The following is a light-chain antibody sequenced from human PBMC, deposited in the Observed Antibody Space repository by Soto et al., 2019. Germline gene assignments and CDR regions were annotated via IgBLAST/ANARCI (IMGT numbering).Light chain of an antibody. CDR2: AAS. CDR3: QQSYSSPFT. J-gene: IGKJ3*01. V-gene: IGKV1-39*01. CDR1: QSISSY. Sequence: DIQMTQSPSSLSASVGDRVTITCRASQSISSYLNWYQQKPGKAPNLLIYAASSLQSGVQSKFSGSGSGTDFTLTISRLQPEDFATYYCQQSYSSPFTFGPWDQSGYQT.